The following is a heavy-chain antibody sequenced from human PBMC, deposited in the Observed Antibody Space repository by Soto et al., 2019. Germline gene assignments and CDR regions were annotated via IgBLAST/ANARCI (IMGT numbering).Heavy chain of an antibody. V-gene: IGHV3-23*01. CDR1: GFTFNNYA. Sequence: EVQLLESGGGLVQPGGSLRLSCAASGFTFNNYAMTWVRQAPGKGLEWVSAISGGGDTTSYADSVKGRFTVSRDGSENTLYLQMTSLRAEDTALYYCAKGRGASGRLTPRVDFWGQGTLVTVSS. CDR2: ISGGGDTT. CDR3: AKGRGASGRLTPRVDF. J-gene: IGHJ4*02. D-gene: IGHD3-10*01.